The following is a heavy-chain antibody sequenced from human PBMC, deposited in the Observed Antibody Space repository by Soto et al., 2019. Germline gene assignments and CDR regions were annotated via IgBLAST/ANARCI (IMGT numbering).Heavy chain of an antibody. CDR3: ARGHLRFLEWLSGAARYYYYGMDV. J-gene: IGHJ6*02. CDR1: GFTFSSYA. V-gene: IGHV3-30-3*01. CDR2: ISYDGSNK. D-gene: IGHD3-3*01. Sequence: GGSLRLSCAASGFTFSSYAMHWVRQAPGKGLEWVAVISYDGSNKYYADSVKGQFTISRDNSKNTLYLQMNSLRAEDTAVYSCARGHLRFLEWLSGAARYYYYGMDVWGQGTTVTVSS.